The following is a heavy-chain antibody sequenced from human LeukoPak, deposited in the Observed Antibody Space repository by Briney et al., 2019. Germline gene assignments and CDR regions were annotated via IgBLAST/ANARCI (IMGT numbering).Heavy chain of an antibody. V-gene: IGHV3-21*01. J-gene: IGHJ4*02. D-gene: IGHD1-1*01. Sequence: PGGSLRLSCAASGFTFSSYSMNWVRQAPGKGLGWVSSISSSSSYIYYADSVKGRFTISRDNAKNSLYLQMNSLRAEDTAVYYCATKLERRTEPFDYWGQGTLVTVSS. CDR3: ATKLERRTEPFDY. CDR2: ISSSSSYI. CDR1: GFTFSSYS.